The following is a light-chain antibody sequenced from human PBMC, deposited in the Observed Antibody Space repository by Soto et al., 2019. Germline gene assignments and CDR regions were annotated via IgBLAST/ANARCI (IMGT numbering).Light chain of an antibody. V-gene: IGKV3-15*01. CDR1: QSVSSN. J-gene: IGKJ1*01. CDR2: DES. CDR3: RQYNYWPPWT. Sequence: EIVMTQSPATLSVSPGERATLSCRASQSVSSNLAWYQQKPGQAPRLLIYDESTRATGIPAGFSGSGSGTEFPLTISRLQAEDFAVYYCRQYNYWPPWTFGQGTKVEIK.